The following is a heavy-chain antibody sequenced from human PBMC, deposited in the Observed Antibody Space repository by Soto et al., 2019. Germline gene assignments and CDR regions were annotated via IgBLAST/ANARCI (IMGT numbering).Heavy chain of an antibody. J-gene: IGHJ3*01. Sequence: VQLVESGGGLVKPGGSLRLSCAASGFAFSSYNMHWVRQAPGKGLEWVSSISPTGTFMHSADSLKDRFSISRDNAENSLCLQRQSRRAEDKPVHYCARGGLDGDLPGWTGNACDLWGQATTVTVSS. CDR2: ISPTGTFM. D-gene: IGHD4-17*01. CDR1: GFAFSSYN. V-gene: IGHV3-21*01. CDR3: ARGGLDGDLPGWTGNACDL.